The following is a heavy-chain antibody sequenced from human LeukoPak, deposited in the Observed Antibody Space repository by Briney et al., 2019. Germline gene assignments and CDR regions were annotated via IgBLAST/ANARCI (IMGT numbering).Heavy chain of an antibody. V-gene: IGHV4-59*08. J-gene: IGHJ4*02. CDR3: ASSVRGATPYFDY. CDR1: GGSISSYY. CDR2: IYYSGST. Sequence: PSETLSLTCTVSGGSISSYYWSWIRQPPGKGLEWIGYIYYSGSTNYNPSLKSRVTISVDTSKNQFSLKLSSVTAADTAVYYCASSVRGATPYFDYWGQGTLVTVSS. D-gene: IGHD3-10*01.